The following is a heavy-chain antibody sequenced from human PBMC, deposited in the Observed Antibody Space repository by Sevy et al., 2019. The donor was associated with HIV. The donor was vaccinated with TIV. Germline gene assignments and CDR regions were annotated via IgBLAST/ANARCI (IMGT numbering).Heavy chain of an antibody. V-gene: IGHV3-53*01. D-gene: IGHD2-8*01. CDR1: GFTVSSNY. CDR3: ARDGTDSVDCINGVCYTAHFDY. CDR2: IYIGGST. Sequence: GGSLRLSCAASGFTVSSNYMSWVRQAPGKGLEWVSVIYIGGSTYYADSVKGRFNISRDSSKNTLYLQMNTLRAEDTAVYYCARDGTDSVDCINGVCYTAHFDYWGQGTLVTVSS. J-gene: IGHJ4*02.